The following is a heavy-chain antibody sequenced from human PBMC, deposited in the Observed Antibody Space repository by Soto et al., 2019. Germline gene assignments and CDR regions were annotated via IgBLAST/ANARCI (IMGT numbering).Heavy chain of an antibody. CDR2: ISAYNGNT. Sequence: ASVKVSCKASGYTFTSYGISWVRRAPGQGLEWMGWISAYNGNTNYAQKLQGRVTMTTDTSTSTAYMELRSLRSDDTAVYYCARGGSYCSSTRCYGIQLWSYDAFDIWGQGTLVTVSS. J-gene: IGHJ3*02. CDR3: ARGGSYCSSTRCYGIQLWSYDAFDI. V-gene: IGHV1-18*04. CDR1: GYTFTSYG. D-gene: IGHD2-2*01.